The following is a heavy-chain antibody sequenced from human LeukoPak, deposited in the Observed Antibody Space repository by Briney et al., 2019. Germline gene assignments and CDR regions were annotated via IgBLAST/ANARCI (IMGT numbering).Heavy chain of an antibody. V-gene: IGHV3-30*03. CDR1: GFTFSSYG. CDR3: AREKVGAPGMDV. D-gene: IGHD1-26*01. J-gene: IGHJ6*02. CDR2: ISYDGSNK. Sequence: GGSLRLSCAASGFTFSSYGMHWVRQAPGKGLEWVAVISYDGSNKYYADSVKGRFTISRDNSKNTLYLQMNSLRAEDTAVYYCAREKVGAPGMDVWGQGTTVTVSS.